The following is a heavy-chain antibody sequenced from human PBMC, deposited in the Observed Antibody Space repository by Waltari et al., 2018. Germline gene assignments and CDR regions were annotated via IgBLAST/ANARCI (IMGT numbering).Heavy chain of an antibody. Sequence: QVQLVQSGAEVQKPGSSVKVSCKASEGTFSSYAIRWLRQAPGQGREWMGGIIPIFGTANYAQKFQGRVTITADESTSTAYMELSSLRSEDTAVYYCARGGWGMTTVTPIDYWGQGTLVTVSS. J-gene: IGHJ4*02. D-gene: IGHD4-17*01. CDR3: ARGGWGMTTVTPIDY. CDR2: IIPIFGTA. CDR1: EGTFSSYA. V-gene: IGHV1-69*13.